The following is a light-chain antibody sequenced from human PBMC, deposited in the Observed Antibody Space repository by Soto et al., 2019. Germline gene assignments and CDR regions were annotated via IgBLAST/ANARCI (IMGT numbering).Light chain of an antibody. CDR3: QQYNKWPPIT. CDR2: DAS. Sequence: DIVLTQSPATLSLSPGERVTLSCGASPSVSSSRLAWYQQKPGQAPRLLMYDASRRAFGIPDRFSGSGSWTEFTLTISSLQSEDFAVYYCQQYNKWPPITFGQGTRLVIK. J-gene: IGKJ5*01. CDR1: PSVSSSR. V-gene: IGKV3D-20*01.